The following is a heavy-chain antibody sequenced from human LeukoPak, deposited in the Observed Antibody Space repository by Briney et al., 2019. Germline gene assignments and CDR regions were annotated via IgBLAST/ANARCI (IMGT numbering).Heavy chain of an antibody. CDR3: ARRGVDIGGYYYLFDN. Sequence: PSETLSLTCTVSGGSISSFYWSWIRQPAGKGPEWIGRIYASGSTNFNPSLKSRVSMSVDNSKSQFSLKLNSMTAADTAVYYCARRGVDIGGYYYLFDNWGQGTLVTVSS. J-gene: IGHJ4*02. CDR1: GGSISSFY. D-gene: IGHD3-22*01. CDR2: IYASGST. V-gene: IGHV4-4*07.